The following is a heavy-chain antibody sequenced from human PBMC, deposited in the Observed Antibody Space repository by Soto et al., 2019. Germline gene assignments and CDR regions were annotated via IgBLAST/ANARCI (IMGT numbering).Heavy chain of an antibody. J-gene: IGHJ4*02. CDR1: GGSISSSY. CDR3: ATLPFTTTVVTPKDY. CDR2: IYYSGST. V-gene: IGHV4-59*05. D-gene: IGHD4-17*01. Sequence: SETLSLTCTVSGGSISSSYWSWIRQPPGKGLEWIGSIYYSGSTYYNPSLKSRVTISVDTSKNQFSLKLSSVTAADTAVYYCATLPFTTTVVTPKDYWGQGTLVTVSS.